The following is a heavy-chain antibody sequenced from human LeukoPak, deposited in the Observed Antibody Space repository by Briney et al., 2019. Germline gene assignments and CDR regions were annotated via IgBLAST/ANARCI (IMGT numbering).Heavy chain of an antibody. V-gene: IGHV1-18*01. Sequence: ASVKVSCKASGYTFTSYGISWVRQAPGQGLEWMGWISAYNGNTNYAQKLQGRVTMTTDTSTSTAYMELRSLRSDDTAVYYCARGAGVITFGGVIVTLNYFDYWGQGALVTVSS. CDR1: GYTFTSYG. D-gene: IGHD3-16*02. J-gene: IGHJ4*02. CDR3: ARGAGVITFGGVIVTLNYFDY. CDR2: ISAYNGNT.